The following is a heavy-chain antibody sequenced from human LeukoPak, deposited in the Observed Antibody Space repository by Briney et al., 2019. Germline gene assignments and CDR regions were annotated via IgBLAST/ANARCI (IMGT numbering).Heavy chain of an antibody. CDR1: GYTFTSYA. J-gene: IGHJ3*02. D-gene: IGHD1-26*01. V-gene: IGHV1-3*01. CDR2: ISPVNGNT. Sequence: ASVKVSCKASGYTFTSYAMLWVRQSPGQRVEGMGWISPVNGNTKSQQKLQGRSTTTRATYTSPAHLELCNLTAEEPGVHYCTRGTPVGVTKQNAFDIWGKGTMVPVSS. CDR3: TRGTPVGVTKQNAFDI.